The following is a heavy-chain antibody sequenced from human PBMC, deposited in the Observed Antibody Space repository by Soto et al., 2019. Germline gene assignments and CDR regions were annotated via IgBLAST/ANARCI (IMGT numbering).Heavy chain of an antibody. CDR3: ATVAYCGGDCYFSYWFDP. J-gene: IGHJ5*02. CDR2: FDPEDGET. V-gene: IGHV1-24*01. D-gene: IGHD2-21*02. Sequence: QVQLVQSGAEVKKPGASVKVSCKVSGYTLTELSMLWVRQAPGKGLEWMGGFDPEDGETIYAQKFQGRVTMTEDTSTDTAYMELSSLRSEDTAVYYCATVAYCGGDCYFSYWFDPWGQGTLVTVSS. CDR1: GYTLTELS.